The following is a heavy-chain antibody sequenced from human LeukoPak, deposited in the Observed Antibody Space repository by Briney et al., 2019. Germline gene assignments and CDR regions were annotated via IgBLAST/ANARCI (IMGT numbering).Heavy chain of an antibody. D-gene: IGHD2-15*01. CDR3: AKNGDRGAYCTGGTCYPYFYYYMDV. J-gene: IGHJ6*03. Sequence: PGGSLRLSCAASGFTFSSYGMSWVRQAPGKGLEWVSSIGGRGGSAYYADSVKGRFTISRDNSKNTLYLQMNSLRAEDTAIYYCAKNGDRGAYCTGGTCYPYFYYYMDVWGKGTTVTI. CDR2: IGGRGGSA. CDR1: GFTFSSYG. V-gene: IGHV3-23*01.